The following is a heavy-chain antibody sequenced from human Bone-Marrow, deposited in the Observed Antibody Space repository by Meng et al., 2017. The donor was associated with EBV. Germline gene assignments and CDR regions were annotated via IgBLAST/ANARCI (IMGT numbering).Heavy chain of an antibody. CDR3: AYNFSSSCHDY. Sequence: QIHLNDAGHPLVKHTQPRTLTFTFSGFSLNSTGGGVGWIRRHPGKALEWLELIYWDDDMRYPPSLKSKLTITKDTSKNQLVLTMTNMDPVDTATYYCAYNFSSSCHDYWGQGTLVTVSS. CDR1: GFSLNSTGGG. V-gene: IGHV2-5*02. CDR2: IYWDDDM. J-gene: IGHJ4*02. D-gene: IGHD2-2*01.